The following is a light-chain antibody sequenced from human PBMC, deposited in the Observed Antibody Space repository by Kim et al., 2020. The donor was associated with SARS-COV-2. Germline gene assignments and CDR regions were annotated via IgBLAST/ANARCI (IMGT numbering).Light chain of an antibody. V-gene: IGKV1-9*01. Sequence: SSVGDRVTITCRASQGISSYLAWYQQKPGKAPKLLIYSASTLQSGVPSRFSGSGSETEFTLTINSLQPEDFATYYCQQFNGNPLTFGPGTKVDIK. CDR3: QQFNGNPLT. CDR1: QGISSY. J-gene: IGKJ3*01. CDR2: SAS.